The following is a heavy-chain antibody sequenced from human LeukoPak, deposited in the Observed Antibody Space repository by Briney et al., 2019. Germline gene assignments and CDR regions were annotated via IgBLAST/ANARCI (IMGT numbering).Heavy chain of an antibody. J-gene: IGHJ4*02. D-gene: IGHD3-22*01. CDR1: GFTVSSNY. Sequence: GGSLRLSCAASGFTVSSNYMSWVRQAPGKGLEWVSVISTSGSTYYADSVKGRFTISRDNSKNTLYLQMHSLRPEDTAVYYCARSLHYYDSSGYYYYWGQGTLVTVSS. V-gene: IGHV3-66*02. CDR3: ARSLHYYDSSGYYYY. CDR2: ISTSGST.